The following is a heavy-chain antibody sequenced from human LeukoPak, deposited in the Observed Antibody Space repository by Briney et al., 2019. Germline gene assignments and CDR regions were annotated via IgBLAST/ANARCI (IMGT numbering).Heavy chain of an antibody. D-gene: IGHD2-2*01. CDR1: GYTFTSYG. CDR2: ISAYNGNT. CDR3: ARTDRQGMGIDPARIVVVPAAPSSY. V-gene: IGHV1-18*01. J-gene: IGHJ4*02. Sequence: ASVKASCKASGYTFTSYGISWVRRAPGQGLEWMGWISAYNGNTNYAQKLQGRVTMTTDTSTSTAYMELRSLRSDDTAVYYCARTDRQGMGIDPARIVVVPAAPSSYWGQGTLVTVSS.